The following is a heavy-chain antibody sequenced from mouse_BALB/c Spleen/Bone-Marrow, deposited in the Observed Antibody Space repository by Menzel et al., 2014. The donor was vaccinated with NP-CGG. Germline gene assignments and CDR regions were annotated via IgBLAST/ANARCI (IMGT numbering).Heavy chain of an antibody. CDR1: GYAFSSYW. Sequence: VKLQESGAELVRPGSSVKISCKASGYAFSSYWMNWVKQRPGQGLEWIGQIYPGDGDTNYNGKFKGKATLTADKSSSTAYMQLSSLTSEDSAVYFCAREDGSSPFAYWAKGLWSLSLQ. CDR3: AREDGSSPFAY. CDR2: IYPGDGDT. V-gene: IGHV1-80*01. D-gene: IGHD1-1*01. J-gene: IGHJ3*01.